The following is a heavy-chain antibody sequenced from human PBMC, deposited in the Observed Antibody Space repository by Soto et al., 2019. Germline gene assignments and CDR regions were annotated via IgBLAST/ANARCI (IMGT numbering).Heavy chain of an antibody. D-gene: IGHD1-26*01. Sequence: GVLRLSCAASGFTAGLNFMTWVRQAPGKGLEWVSVINAAGTTYYADSVKGRFSISRDDSKNSLYLQMNSLRAEDTGVYYCVGEYYQCGMDVWGQGTTVTVSS. J-gene: IGHJ6*02. V-gene: IGHV3-66*01. CDR2: INAAGTT. CDR1: GFTAGLNF. CDR3: VGEYYQCGMDV.